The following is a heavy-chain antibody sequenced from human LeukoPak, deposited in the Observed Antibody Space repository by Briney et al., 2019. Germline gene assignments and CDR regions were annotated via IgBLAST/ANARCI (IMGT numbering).Heavy chain of an antibody. Sequence: SETLSLTCTVFGGSIGSYFWTWIRQPPGKTLEWIGYVYSSGITNYNPSLKSRVTISVDTSKNQFSLRMTSVTAADTAVYFCARDHIVGATNFDDWGQGTLVTVSS. J-gene: IGHJ4*02. V-gene: IGHV4-59*01. CDR2: VYSSGIT. CDR3: ARDHIVGATNFDD. D-gene: IGHD1-26*01. CDR1: GGSIGSYF.